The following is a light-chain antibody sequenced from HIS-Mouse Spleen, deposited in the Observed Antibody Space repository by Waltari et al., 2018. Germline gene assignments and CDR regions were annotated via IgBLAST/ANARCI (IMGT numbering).Light chain of an antibody. CDR1: SSDVGGYNY. V-gene: IGLV2-14*03. CDR2: DVS. J-gene: IGLJ2*01. Sequence: QSALTQPASVSGSPGQSITISCTGTSSDVGGYNYVSWYQQHPGKAPKLMIYDVSNRPSCVSNRFSGSKSGNTASLTISGLQAEDEADYYCSSYTSSSTEVFGGGTKLTVL. CDR3: SSYTSSSTEV.